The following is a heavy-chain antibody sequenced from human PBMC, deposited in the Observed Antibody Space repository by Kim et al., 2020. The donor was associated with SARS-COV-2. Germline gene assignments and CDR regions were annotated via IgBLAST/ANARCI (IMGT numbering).Heavy chain of an antibody. CDR3: ARDLPPEVTIFGVVIREYYQAY. CDR1: GYTFTGYY. CDR2: INPNSGGT. D-gene: IGHD3-3*01. Sequence: ASVKVSCKASGYTFTGYYMHWVRQAPGQGLEWMGRINPNSGGTNYAQKFQGRVTMTRDTSISTAYMELSRLRSDDTSVYYCARDLPPEVTIFGVVIREYYQAYWGQGHVDNVSS. V-gene: IGHV1-2*06. J-gene: IGHJ4*02.